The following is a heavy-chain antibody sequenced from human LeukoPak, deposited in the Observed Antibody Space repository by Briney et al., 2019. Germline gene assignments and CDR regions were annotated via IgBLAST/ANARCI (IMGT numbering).Heavy chain of an antibody. CDR1: GGSITSGTNY. CDR3: ARNAPEGLDY. J-gene: IGHJ4*02. V-gene: IGHV4-61*02. CDR2: IYNRGGT. Sequence: SETLSLTCTVSGGSITSGTNYWTWIRQPAGRGLEWIGRIYNRGGTDYNPSLKSRITISLDTSKNQFSLKLNSMTAADTAVYYCARNAPEGLDYWGQGTLVTVSS. D-gene: IGHD2-2*01.